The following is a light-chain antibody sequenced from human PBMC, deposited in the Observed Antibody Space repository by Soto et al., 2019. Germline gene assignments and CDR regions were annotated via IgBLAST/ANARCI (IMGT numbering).Light chain of an antibody. CDR3: QQYYSSPAWT. V-gene: IGKV4-1*01. CDR1: QSVFSSSKNKNY. J-gene: IGKJ2*02. CDR2: WAF. Sequence: DIVMTQSPDSLAVSLGERATINCKSSQSVFSSSKNKNYLAWFQQKPGQPPKLLIYWAFTRESGVPDRFSGSGSVTEFTLTSCSLQAEDWAVYSCQQYYSSPAWTFGQGTNLEIK.